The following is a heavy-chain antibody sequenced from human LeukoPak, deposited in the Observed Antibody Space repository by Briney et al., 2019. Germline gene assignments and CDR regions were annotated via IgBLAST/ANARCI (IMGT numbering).Heavy chain of an antibody. D-gene: IGHD2-15*01. V-gene: IGHV4-30-2*01. J-gene: IGHJ6*02. CDR1: GGSISSGGYS. CDR2: IYHSGST. CDR3: ARDGRYCSGGSCYAYYGMDV. Sequence: SQTLSLTCAVSGGSISSGGYSWSWIRQPPGKGLEWIGYIYHSGSTYYNPSLKSRVTISVDRSKNQFSLKLSSVTAADTAVYYCARDGRYCSGGSCYAYYGMDVWGQGTTVTVSS.